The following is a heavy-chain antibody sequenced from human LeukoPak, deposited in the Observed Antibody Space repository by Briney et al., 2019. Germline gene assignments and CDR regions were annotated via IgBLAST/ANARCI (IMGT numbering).Heavy chain of an antibody. V-gene: IGHV4-30-4*01. CDR1: GGSISSGDYY. Sequence: SETLSLTCTVSGGSISSGDYYWSWIRQPPGKGLEWIGYIYYSGSTYYNPSLKSRVTISVDTSKNQFSLKLSSVTAADTAVYYCARGVPRYGSGSYSGYWGQGTLVTVSS. D-gene: IGHD3-10*01. CDR3: ARGVPRYGSGSYSGY. J-gene: IGHJ4*02. CDR2: IYYSGST.